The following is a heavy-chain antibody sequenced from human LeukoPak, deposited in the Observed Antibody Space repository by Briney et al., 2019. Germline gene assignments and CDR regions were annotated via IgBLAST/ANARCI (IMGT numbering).Heavy chain of an antibody. CDR2: IIPISGTA. CDR1: GGTFSSYA. J-gene: IGHJ6*03. CDR3: ARVIAAAGTGYYYYMDV. V-gene: IGHV1-69*05. Sequence: ASVKVSCKASGGTFSSYAISWVRQAPGQGLEWMGGIIPISGTANYAQKFQGRVTITTDESTSTAYMGLSSLRSEDTAVYYCARVIAAAGTGYYYYMDVWGKGTTVTVSS. D-gene: IGHD6-13*01.